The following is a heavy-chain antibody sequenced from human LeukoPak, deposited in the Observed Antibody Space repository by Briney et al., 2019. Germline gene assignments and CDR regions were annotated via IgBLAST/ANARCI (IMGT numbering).Heavy chain of an antibody. CDR3: VRDADFYKGDY. J-gene: IGHJ4*02. D-gene: IGHD5-24*01. CDR1: GLTVSNVW. V-gene: IGHV3-7*03. CDR2: IMKDGGQK. Sequence: GGSLRLSCAVSGLTVSNVWMNWARQAPGKGLEWVASIMKDGGQKKYVDSVKGRFTISRDNAQNSLYLQMSGLRAEDTAMYYCVRDADFYKGDYWGQGTLVTVSS.